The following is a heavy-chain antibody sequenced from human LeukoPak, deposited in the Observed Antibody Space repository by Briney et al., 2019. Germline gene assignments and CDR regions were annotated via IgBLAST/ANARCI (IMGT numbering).Heavy chain of an antibody. CDR1: GYTFTGYY. CDR2: INPNSGDT. Sequence: GALVKVSCKASGYTFTGYYLHWVRQAPGQGLEWMGWINPNSGDTNYAQRFQGRVTMTRDTSISTAYMELSRLRSDDTAVFYCARGDSSPYYYFDYWGQGTLVTVSS. V-gene: IGHV1-2*02. D-gene: IGHD3-22*01. CDR3: ARGDSSPYYYFDY. J-gene: IGHJ4*02.